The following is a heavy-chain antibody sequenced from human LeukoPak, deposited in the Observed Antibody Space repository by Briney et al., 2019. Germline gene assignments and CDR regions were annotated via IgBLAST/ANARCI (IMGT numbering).Heavy chain of an antibody. Sequence: PGGSLRLSCAASGFNVGSNYMSWVRQAPGKGLEWVSIIYSGGNTYYADSVKGRFTISRDKSENTVDLQMNSLRVEDTAVYYCARGMVATGSWGQGTLVTVSS. CDR3: ARGMVATGS. J-gene: IGHJ5*02. CDR2: IYSGGNT. CDR1: GFNVGSNY. D-gene: IGHD5-12*01. V-gene: IGHV3-66*02.